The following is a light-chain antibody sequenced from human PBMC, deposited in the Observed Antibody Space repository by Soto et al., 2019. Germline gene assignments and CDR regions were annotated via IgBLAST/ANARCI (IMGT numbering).Light chain of an antibody. CDR3: KQRGNCPALT. CDR2: DAS. V-gene: IGKV3-11*01. J-gene: IGKJ4*01. CDR1: QSVSSY. Sequence: EIVLTQSPATLTLSPGDRATLSCRASQSVSSYLAWYQQKPGQAPRLLIYDASNRATGIPARFSGSGSGTDFTLTIGRLEPEDFAVYYCKQRGNCPALTFGGGTKVEIK.